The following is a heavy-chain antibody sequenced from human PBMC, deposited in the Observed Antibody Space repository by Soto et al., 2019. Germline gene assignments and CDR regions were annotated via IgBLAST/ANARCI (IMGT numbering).Heavy chain of an antibody. CDR1: GGSFSGHS. D-gene: IGHD3-22*01. V-gene: IGHV4-34*01. CDR3: STRAYDTHGDYRFDP. J-gene: IGHJ5*01. CDR2: INHSGRV. Sequence: QVQLQQWGAGLLKPSETLSLTCAVYGGSFSGHSWTWIRQSPGQGLEWIGEINHSGRVNYSPSLNCCVTVSLDTAKSQFAMTLCAVTAAHTAMYYCSTRAYDTHGDYRFDPWGQGTLVTVSS.